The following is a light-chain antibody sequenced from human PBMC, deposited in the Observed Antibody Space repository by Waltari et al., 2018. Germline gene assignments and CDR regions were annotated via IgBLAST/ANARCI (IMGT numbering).Light chain of an antibody. V-gene: IGLV2-8*01. CDR3: GSYTVRDSFV. CDR2: EVT. J-gene: IGLJ3*02. CDR1: RSDIGSFNY. Sequence: QSALTQPPSASGSPGQSATLSCTGTRSDIGSFNYVSWFQQHPGKAPKLMIYEVTRRPSGVPNRFSGSKSGNTASLSVSGLQAEDEADYYCGSYTVRDSFVFGGGTKLTVL.